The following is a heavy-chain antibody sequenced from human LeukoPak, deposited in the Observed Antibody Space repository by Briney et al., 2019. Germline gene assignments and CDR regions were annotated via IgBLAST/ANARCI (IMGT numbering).Heavy chain of an antibody. CDR1: GFTFSSHW. V-gene: IGHV3-74*01. Sequence: QTGGSLRLSCAASGFTFSSHWMHWVRQVPGEGLVWVSNVNSDDRTKHYADSVKGRFTISRDNAKSTLYLHMNSLRVEDTAVYFCARDNSGFDYWGQGTLVTVSS. CDR2: VNSDDRTK. J-gene: IGHJ4*02. CDR3: ARDNSGFDY. D-gene: IGHD6-19*01.